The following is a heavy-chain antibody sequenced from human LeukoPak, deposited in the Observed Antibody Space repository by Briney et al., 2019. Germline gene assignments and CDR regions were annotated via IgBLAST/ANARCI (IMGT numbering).Heavy chain of an antibody. J-gene: IGHJ4*02. V-gene: IGHV4-59*08. CDR3: ARQPGIAAAGFDS. D-gene: IGHD6-13*01. Sequence: SETLSLTCTVSGGSISSYYWSWIRQPPGRGLEWIGYIYYSGSTNYNPSLKSRVTISVDTSKNQFSLKLNSVTAADTAVYYCARQPGIAAAGFDSWGQGTLVTVSS. CDR1: GGSISSYY. CDR2: IYYSGST.